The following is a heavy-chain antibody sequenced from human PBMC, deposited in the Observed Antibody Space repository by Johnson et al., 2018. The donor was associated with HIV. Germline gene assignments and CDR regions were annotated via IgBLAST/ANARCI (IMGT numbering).Heavy chain of an antibody. CDR3: ARPRIAVLPAGAFDM. CDR1: EFTFSSYA. J-gene: IGHJ3*02. CDR2: ISYDGSNK. Sequence: QVQLVESGGGVVQPGRSLRLSCAASEFTFSSYAMHWVRQAPGKGLEWVAVISYDGSNKYYADSVKGQFTISRDNSKNTLYLQMNSLRAVDTAMYYCARPRIAVLPAGAFDMWGPGTMVTVSS. D-gene: IGHD2-2*01. V-gene: IGHV3-30*04.